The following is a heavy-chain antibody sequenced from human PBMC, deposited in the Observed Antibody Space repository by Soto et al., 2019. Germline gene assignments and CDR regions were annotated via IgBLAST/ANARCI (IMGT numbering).Heavy chain of an antibody. CDR1: GGSISSYY. Sequence: QVQLQVSGPGLVKPSETLSLTCTVSGGSISSYYWSWIRQPPGKGLEWIGYIYYSGNTNSNPSLKSRVTISLDTSKNQFSLKLSSVTAADTAVYYCARHQGGGKNWFDPWGQGTLVTVSS. D-gene: IGHD2-15*01. J-gene: IGHJ5*02. CDR2: IYYSGNT. V-gene: IGHV4-59*08. CDR3: ARHQGGGKNWFDP.